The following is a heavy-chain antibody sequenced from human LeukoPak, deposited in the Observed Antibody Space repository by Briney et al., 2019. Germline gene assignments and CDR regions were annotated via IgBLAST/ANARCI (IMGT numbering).Heavy chain of an antibody. D-gene: IGHD3-22*01. J-gene: IGHJ6*03. V-gene: IGHV4-38-2*01. CDR1: GYSISSGYY. CDR3: TRIITTSDYSYYMDV. CDR2: IYHSGST. Sequence: SETLSLTCAVSGYSISSGYYWGWIRQPPGKGLEWIGSIYHSGSTYYNPSLKSRATISVDTSKNQFSLKLSSVTAADTPVYYCTRIITTSDYSYYMDVWGKGATVTLSS.